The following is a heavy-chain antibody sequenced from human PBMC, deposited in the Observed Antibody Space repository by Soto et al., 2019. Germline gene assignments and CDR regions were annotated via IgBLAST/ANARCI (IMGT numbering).Heavy chain of an antibody. V-gene: IGHV3-7*03. J-gene: IGHJ4*02. D-gene: IGHD1-7*01. CDR3: ARDRGTSEAR. Sequence: EVQLVESGGGLVQPGGSLRLSCAASGFAFSSYWMIWVRQAPGKGLEWVANIKQDASETYYVDSVKGRFTISRDNAKNSLYLQMNSLRVEDTAVYYCARDRGTSEARWGQGALVTVSS. CDR2: IKQDASET. CDR1: GFAFSSYW.